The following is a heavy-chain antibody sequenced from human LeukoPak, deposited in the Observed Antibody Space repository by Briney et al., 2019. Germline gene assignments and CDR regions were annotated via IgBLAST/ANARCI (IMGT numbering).Heavy chain of an antibody. Sequence: GGSLRLSCTASGFTFSTYAVNWVRQAPGKGLEWVSGISGSGVSTYYAGSVKGRFTISRDNSNNTLYLQMSSLGAEDTAVYYCAKDWGMGDQLLRIDYWGQGTLVTVSS. CDR1: GFTFSTYA. J-gene: IGHJ4*02. V-gene: IGHV3-23*01. CDR3: AKDWGMGDQLLRIDY. D-gene: IGHD2-2*01. CDR2: ISGSGVST.